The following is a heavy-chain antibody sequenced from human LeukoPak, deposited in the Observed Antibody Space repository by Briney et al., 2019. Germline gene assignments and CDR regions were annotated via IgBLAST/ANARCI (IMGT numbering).Heavy chain of an antibody. CDR3: AKGLRYSDN. CDR1: GFSFSSFG. V-gene: IGHV3-64*04. Sequence: GGSLRLSCLVSGFSFSSFGMHWVRQTPGKGLEFVSAIAASWGNTYYTASAKGRFTISRDNSKNTLYLQMNSLRADDTAVYYCAKGLRYSDNWGQGTLVTVSS. D-gene: IGHD3-9*01. J-gene: IGHJ4*02. CDR2: IAASWGNT.